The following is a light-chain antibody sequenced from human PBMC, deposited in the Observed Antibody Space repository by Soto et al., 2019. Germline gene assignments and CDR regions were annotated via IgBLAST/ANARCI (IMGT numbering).Light chain of an antibody. Sequence: QLVLTQSPSASASLGASVKLTCTLSSGHSRYAIAWHQQQPDKGPRYLMKLNSDGSHTKGDGIPDRFSGSSSGAERYLTISSLQSEDEADYYCQTWGTGTHVVFGGGTKLTVL. CDR3: QTWGTGTHVV. V-gene: IGLV4-69*01. J-gene: IGLJ2*01. CDR2: LNSDGSH. CDR1: SGHSRYA.